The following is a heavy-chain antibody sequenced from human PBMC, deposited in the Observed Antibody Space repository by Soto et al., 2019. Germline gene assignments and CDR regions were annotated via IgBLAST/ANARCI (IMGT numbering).Heavy chain of an antibody. CDR3: ALGNHCWLQLWYFDL. Sequence: QVQLVQSGAEVKKPGSSVKVYCKASGGTFSNYHISWVRQAPGQGLEWMGGIIPIFGTLNYAQKFQGRVTITADESTSTAHVGLRTLRSEDTAVDCCALGNHCWLQLWYFDLWGRGTLVTVSS. J-gene: IGHJ2*01. CDR1: GGTFSNYH. CDR2: IIPIFGTL. D-gene: IGHD5-12*01. V-gene: IGHV1-69*12.